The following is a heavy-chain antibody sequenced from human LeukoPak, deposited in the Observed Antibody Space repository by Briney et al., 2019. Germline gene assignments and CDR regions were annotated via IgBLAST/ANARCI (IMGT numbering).Heavy chain of an antibody. V-gene: IGHV4-34*01. Sequence: SETLSLTCAVYGGSFSGYYWSWIRQPPGKGLEWIGEINHSGSTNYNPSLKSRVTISVDTSKNQFSLKLSSVTAADTAVYYCARFEGYGHHYYYYYGMDVWGQGTTVTVSS. J-gene: IGHJ6*02. CDR2: INHSGST. D-gene: IGHD2-15*01. CDR1: GGSFSGYY. CDR3: ARFEGYGHHYYYYYGMDV.